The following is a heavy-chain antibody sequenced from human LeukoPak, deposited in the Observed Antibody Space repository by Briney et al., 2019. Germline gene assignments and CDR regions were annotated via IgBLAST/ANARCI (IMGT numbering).Heavy chain of an antibody. Sequence: GGSLRLSCAAAGFTFSTYAMSCVRQALGGELEWVSSIIGSGGSTNYADSVTGRFTISRDNSNNTLYLQMNSLRAEDTAVYYCANSVAPYCSGGSWFDAFDIWGQGTMVTVSS. D-gene: IGHD2-15*01. V-gene: IGHV3-23*01. CDR2: IIGSGGST. CDR3: ANSVAPYCSGGSWFDAFDI. J-gene: IGHJ3*02. CDR1: GFTFSTYA.